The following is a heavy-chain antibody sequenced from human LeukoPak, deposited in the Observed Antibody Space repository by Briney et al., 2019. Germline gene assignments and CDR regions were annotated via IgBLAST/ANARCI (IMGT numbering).Heavy chain of an antibody. CDR3: ARDFEGSALLWFGELPYYYYGMDV. CDR1: GYTFTGYY. J-gene: IGHJ6*02. D-gene: IGHD3-10*01. Sequence: ASVKVSCKASGYTFTGYYMHWVRQAPGQGLEWMGWINPNSGGTNYAQKFQGRVTMTRDTSISTAYMELSRLRSDDTAVYYCARDFEGSALLWFGELPYYYYGMDVWGQGTTVTVSS. V-gene: IGHV1-2*02. CDR2: INPNSGGT.